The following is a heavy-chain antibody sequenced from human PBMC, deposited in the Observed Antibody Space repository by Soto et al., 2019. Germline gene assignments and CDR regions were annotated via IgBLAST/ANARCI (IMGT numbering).Heavy chain of an antibody. CDR1: GDPVSSGSYY. CDR3: MVWTRIRFLEWLPLDY. V-gene: IGHV4-39*01. D-gene: IGHD3-3*01. CDR2: IYYSGST. Sequence: PSETLSLTCSVSGDPVSSGSYYWTWVRQHPVKGLEWIGSIYYSGSTYYNPSLQSRVTISIDTSKNQFSLKLSSVTAADTAVYYCMVWTRIRFLEWLPLDYWGQGTLVTVS. J-gene: IGHJ4*02.